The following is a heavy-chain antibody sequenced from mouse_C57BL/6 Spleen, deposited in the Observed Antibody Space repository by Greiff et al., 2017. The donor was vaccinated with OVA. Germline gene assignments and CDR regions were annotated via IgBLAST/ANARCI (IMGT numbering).Heavy chain of an antibody. CDR2: IYPGNGDT. CDR3: ARDSYGSSYYFDY. J-gene: IGHJ2*01. V-gene: IGHV1-12*01. CDR1: GYTFTSYN. D-gene: IGHD1-1*01. Sequence: QVQLKESGAELVRPGASVKMSCKASGYTFTSYNMHWVKQTPRQGLEWIGAIYPGNGDTPYNQKFKGKATLTVDKSSSTAYMQLSSLTSEDSAVYFCARDSYGSSYYFDYWGQGTTLTVSS.